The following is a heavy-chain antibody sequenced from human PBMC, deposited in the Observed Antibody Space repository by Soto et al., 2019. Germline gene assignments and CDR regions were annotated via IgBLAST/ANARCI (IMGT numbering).Heavy chain of an antibody. V-gene: IGHV4-59*08. D-gene: IGHD3-16*01. CDR2: IYYSGST. J-gene: IGHJ6*02. Sequence: PSETLSLTCTVSGSSISNYDWSWIRQPPGKGLEWIGHIYYSGSTSYNPSLNSRLTMSIDTSRNQISLRLSSVTAADTAVYYCARLRVARGMDVWGQGTMDVWGQGTTVTVSS. CDR3: ARLRVARGMDVWGQGTMDV. CDR1: GSSISNYD.